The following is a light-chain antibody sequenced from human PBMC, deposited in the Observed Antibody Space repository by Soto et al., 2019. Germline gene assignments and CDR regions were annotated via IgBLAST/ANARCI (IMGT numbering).Light chain of an antibody. CDR3: QQSYSTPQT. J-gene: IGKJ3*01. CDR2: AAS. V-gene: IGKV1-39*01. CDR1: QSISSY. Sequence: DIQTTQSPSSLSASVGDRVTITCRASQSISSYLNWYQQKPGKAPKLLIYAASSLQSGVPSRFSGSGFGTDFTLTIISLQPEDFATYYCQQSYSTPQTFGPGTKVDIK.